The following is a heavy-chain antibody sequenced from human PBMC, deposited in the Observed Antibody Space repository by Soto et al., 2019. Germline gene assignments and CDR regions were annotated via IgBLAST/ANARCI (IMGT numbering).Heavy chain of an antibody. V-gene: IGHV1-2*04. CDR1: GYTFTGYY. CDR2: INPNSGGT. J-gene: IGHJ4*02. D-gene: IGHD6-19*01. CDR3: ARAAVAGGIAVAGTSGWGYYFDY. Sequence: ASVKVSCKASGYTFTGYYMHWVRQAPGQGLEWMGWINPNSGGTNYAQKFQGWVTMTRDTSISTAYMELSRLRSDDTAVYYCARAAVAGGIAVAGTSGWGYYFDYWGQGTLVTVSS.